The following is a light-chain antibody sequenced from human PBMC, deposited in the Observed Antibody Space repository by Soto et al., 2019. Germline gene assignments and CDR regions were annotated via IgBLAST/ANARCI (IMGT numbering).Light chain of an antibody. CDR3: QQLNSYPLT. CDR2: AAS. J-gene: IGKJ5*01. V-gene: IGKV1-9*01. CDR1: QEISSF. Sequence: IQLTQSPSSLSASVGDRVTITCRASQEISSFLAWYQQKPEKAPQLLIYAASTLQRGVPSTFSGSGSGTDFTLTISSLQPEDFATYYCQQLNSYPLTFGQGTRLEIK.